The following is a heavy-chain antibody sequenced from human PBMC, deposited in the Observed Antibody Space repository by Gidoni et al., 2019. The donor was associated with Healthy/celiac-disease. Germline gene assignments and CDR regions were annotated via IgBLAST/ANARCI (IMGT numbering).Heavy chain of an antibody. Sequence: EVQLVESGGGLVQPGRSLRLSCAASGFTFDDYALHWVRQAPGKGLEWVSGISWNSGSIGYADSVKGRFTISRDNAKNSLYLQMNSLRAEDTALYYCAKTGYYYGSGNLGANYGMDVWGQGTTVTVSS. J-gene: IGHJ6*02. CDR3: AKTGYYYGSGNLGANYGMDV. CDR1: GFTFDDYA. CDR2: ISWNSGSI. D-gene: IGHD3-10*01. V-gene: IGHV3-9*01.